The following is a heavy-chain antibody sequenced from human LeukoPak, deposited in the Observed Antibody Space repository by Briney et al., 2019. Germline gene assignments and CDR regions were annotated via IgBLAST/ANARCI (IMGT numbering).Heavy chain of an antibody. CDR3: ARRERYLLHIDY. Sequence: GGSLRLSCAASGFTFSNHEMNWVRQAPGKGLEWVSYISGSGSTIYYADSVRGRFIISRDNSKNTLYLQMNSLRAEDTAVYYCARRERYLLHIDYWGQGTLVTVSS. CDR2: ISGSGSTI. J-gene: IGHJ4*02. V-gene: IGHV3-48*03. CDR1: GFTFSNHE. D-gene: IGHD2-15*01.